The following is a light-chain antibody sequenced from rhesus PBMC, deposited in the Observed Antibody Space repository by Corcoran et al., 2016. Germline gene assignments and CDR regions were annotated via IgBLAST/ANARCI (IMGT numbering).Light chain of an antibody. J-gene: IGKJ2*01. CDR3: QQYDNWNS. CDR1: QSVSSY. V-gene: IGKV3S9*01. CDR2: GAS. Sequence: EIVMTQSPVTLSLSPGERATLSCRASQSVSSYVAWYQQRPEQAPRLLIFGASTRATGIPDRFSGSGSGTDFTLIISSLEPEDVGVYYCQQYDNWNSFGQGTKVEIK.